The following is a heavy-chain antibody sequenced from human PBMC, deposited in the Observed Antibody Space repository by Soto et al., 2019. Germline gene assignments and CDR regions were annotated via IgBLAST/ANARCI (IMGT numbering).Heavy chain of an antibody. V-gene: IGHV1-58*01. CDR1: GFTFTSSA. J-gene: IGHJ5*02. Sequence: ASVKVSCKASGFTFTSSAVQWVRQARGQRLEWIGWIVVGSGNTDYAQKFQERVTITRDMSTSTAYMELSSLRSEDTAVYYCAAGAPGVAASPRPLAPWGQGTLVTVSS. CDR2: IVVGSGNT. CDR3: AAGAPGVAASPRPLAP. D-gene: IGHD1-26*01.